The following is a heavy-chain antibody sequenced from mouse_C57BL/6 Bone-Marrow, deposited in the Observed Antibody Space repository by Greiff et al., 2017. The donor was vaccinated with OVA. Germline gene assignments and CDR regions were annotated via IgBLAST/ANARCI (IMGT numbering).Heavy chain of an antibody. CDR1: GFTFSSYG. CDR2: ISSGGSYT. CDR3: ASPAYYSP. D-gene: IGHD2-12*01. Sequence: EVKLMESGGDLVKPGGSLKLSCAASGFTFSSYGMSWVRQTPDKRLEWVATISSGGSYTYYPDSVKGRITISRDNAKNTLYLQMSSLKSEDTAMYYCASPAYYSPWGQGTSVTVSS. J-gene: IGHJ4*01. V-gene: IGHV5-6*01.